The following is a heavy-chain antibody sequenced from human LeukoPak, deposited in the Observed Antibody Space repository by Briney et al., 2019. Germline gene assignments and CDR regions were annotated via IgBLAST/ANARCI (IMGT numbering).Heavy chain of an antibody. D-gene: IGHD2-8*01. CDR1: GFTFSSYE. J-gene: IGHJ4*02. CDR3: ARGQYEYYFDY. Sequence: GGSLRLSCAASGFTFSSYEMNWVRQAPGKGLEWVSYISSSGSTIYYADSVKGRFTISRDNTKNSLYLQMNSLRAEDTAVYYCARGQYEYYFDYWGQGTLVTVSS. CDR2: ISSSGSTI. V-gene: IGHV3-48*03.